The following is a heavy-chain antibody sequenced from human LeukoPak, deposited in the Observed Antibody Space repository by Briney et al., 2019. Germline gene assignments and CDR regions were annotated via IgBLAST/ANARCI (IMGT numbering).Heavy chain of an antibody. CDR2: IIPIFGTA. CDR3: ARDAPYCSGGSCSTLGYFDY. J-gene: IGHJ4*02. CDR1: GGTFSSYA. Sequence: GASVKVFCKASGGTFSSYAISWVRQAPGQGLEWKGGIIPIFGTANYAQKFQGRVTITTDESTSTAYIELSSLRSEDTAVYYCARDAPYCSGGSCSTLGYFDYWGQGTLVTVSS. D-gene: IGHD2-15*01. V-gene: IGHV1-69*05.